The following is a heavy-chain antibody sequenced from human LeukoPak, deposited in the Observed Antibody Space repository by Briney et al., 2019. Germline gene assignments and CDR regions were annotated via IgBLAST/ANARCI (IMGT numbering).Heavy chain of an antibody. CDR2: TIPIFGTA. Sequence: EASVKVSCKASGGTFSSYAISWVRQAPGQGLEWMGGTIPIFGTANYAQKFQGRVTITTDESTSTAYMELSSLRSEDTAVYYCASDHPVTAKVNYYYYMDVWGKGTAVTVSS. CDR1: GGTFSSYA. CDR3: ASDHPVTAKVNYYYYMDV. D-gene: IGHD2-21*02. J-gene: IGHJ6*03. V-gene: IGHV1-69*05.